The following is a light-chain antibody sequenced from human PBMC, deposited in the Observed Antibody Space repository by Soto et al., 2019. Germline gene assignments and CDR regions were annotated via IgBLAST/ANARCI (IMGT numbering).Light chain of an antibody. CDR2: GNS. Sequence: QLVLTQPPSVSGAPGQRVTISCTGSSSNIGAGYDVHWYQQLPGTAPKFLIYGNSNRPSGVPDRFSGSKSGTSASLAITGLQAEDEADYYCQSYDSSLRGVFGGGTKLTVL. V-gene: IGLV1-40*01. CDR3: QSYDSSLRGV. J-gene: IGLJ3*02. CDR1: SSNIGAGYD.